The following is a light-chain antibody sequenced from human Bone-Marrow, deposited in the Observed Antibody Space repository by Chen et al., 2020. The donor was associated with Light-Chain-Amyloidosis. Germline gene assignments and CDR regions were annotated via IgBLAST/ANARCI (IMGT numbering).Light chain of an antibody. CDR3: QSADSSGTYEVI. J-gene: IGLJ2*01. CDR1: DLPTKY. V-gene: IGLV3-25*03. Sequence: SYDLTQPPPVSVSPGQTASITCSGDDLPTKYAYWYQQKPGQAPVLVIHRDTERPSGISERFSGSSSGTTATLTISGVQAEDEADYHCQSADSSGTYEVIFGGGTKLTVL. CDR2: RDT.